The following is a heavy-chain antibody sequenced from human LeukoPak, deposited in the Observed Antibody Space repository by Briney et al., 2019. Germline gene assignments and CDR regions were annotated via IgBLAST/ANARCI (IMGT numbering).Heavy chain of an antibody. CDR1: GYTFTGYY. Sequence: ASVKVSCKASGYTFTGYYIHWVRQAPGQGLEWMGWINPNINGTNYAQKFQGRVTMTGDRSISTAYMELSRLRSDDTVVYYCARERTPGSGYGVDYWGQGTVVTVSS. CDR2: INPNINGT. V-gene: IGHV1-2*02. CDR3: ARERTPGSGYGVDY. J-gene: IGHJ4*02. D-gene: IGHD6-25*01.